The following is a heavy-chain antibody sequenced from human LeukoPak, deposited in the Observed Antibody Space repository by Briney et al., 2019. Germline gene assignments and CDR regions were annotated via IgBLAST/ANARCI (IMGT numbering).Heavy chain of an antibody. CDR3: ARGVTGQQLVEVPFDY. D-gene: IGHD6-13*01. CDR2: IYYSGST. J-gene: IGHJ4*02. CDR1: GGSISSGGYY. V-gene: IGHV4-31*03. Sequence: SETPSLTCTVSGGSISSGGYYWSWIRQHPGKGLEWIGYIYYSGSTYYNPSLKSRVTISVDTSKNQFSLKLSSVTAADTAVYYCARGVTGQQLVEVPFDYWGQGTLVTVSS.